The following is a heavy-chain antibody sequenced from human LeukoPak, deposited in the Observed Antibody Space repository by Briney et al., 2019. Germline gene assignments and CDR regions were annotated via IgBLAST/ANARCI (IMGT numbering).Heavy chain of an antibody. V-gene: IGHV3-21*01. CDR3: THLGWFDP. CDR1: GFTFSSYS. Sequence: GGSPRLSCAASGFTFSSYSMNWVRQAPGKGLEWVSSISSSSSYIYYADSVKGRFTISRDNAKNTLYLQMNSLRAEDTAVYYCTHLGWFDPWGQGTLVTVSS. CDR2: ISSSSSYI. J-gene: IGHJ5*02.